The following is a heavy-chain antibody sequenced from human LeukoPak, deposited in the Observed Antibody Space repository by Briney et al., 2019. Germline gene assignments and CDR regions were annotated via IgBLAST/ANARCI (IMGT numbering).Heavy chain of an antibody. CDR1: GFAFRTYE. J-gene: IGHJ4*02. CDR3: ARSSGTYHFDY. CDR2: ISSSGSTI. V-gene: IGHV3-48*03. D-gene: IGHD1-26*01. Sequence: GGSLRLSCAASGFAFRTYEMNWVRQAPGKGLEWVSYISSSGSTIYYADSVKGRFTISRDNAKNSLFLQVNSLRAEDTAVYHCARSSGTYHFDYWGQGTLVTVSS.